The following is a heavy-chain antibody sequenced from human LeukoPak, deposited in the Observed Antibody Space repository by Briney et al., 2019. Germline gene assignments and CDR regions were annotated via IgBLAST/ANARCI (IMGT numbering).Heavy chain of an antibody. CDR3: AREYKVRGVIAPYYYGMDV. J-gene: IGHJ6*02. CDR1: GFTFSSYG. V-gene: IGHV3-33*01. Sequence: PGGSLRLSCAASGFTFSSYGMHWVRQAPGKGLEWVAVIWYDGSNKYYADSVKGRFTISRDNSKNTLYLQMNSLRAEDTAVYYCAREYKVRGVIAPYYYGMDVWGQGTTVTVSS. CDR2: IWYDGSNK. D-gene: IGHD3-10*01.